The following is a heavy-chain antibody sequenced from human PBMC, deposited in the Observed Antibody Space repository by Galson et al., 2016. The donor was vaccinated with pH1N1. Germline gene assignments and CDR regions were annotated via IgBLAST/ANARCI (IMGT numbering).Heavy chain of an antibody. CDR1: GFTFDDYA. CDR3: ENVGGFLPWEFVY. CDR2: ICWNSDNK. J-gene: IGHJ4*02. V-gene: IGHV3-9*01. Sequence: SLRLSCAASGFTFDDYAMHWVRQAPGKGLEWVAGICWNSDNKAYASCVKGRFTISRDNAKNSLYLQMNSLSAEDTDLYYCENVGGFLPWEFVYWGQGTLVTVSS. D-gene: IGHD2/OR15-2a*01.